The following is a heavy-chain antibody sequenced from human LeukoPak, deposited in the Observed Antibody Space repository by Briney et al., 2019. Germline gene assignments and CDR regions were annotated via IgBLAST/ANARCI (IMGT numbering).Heavy chain of an antibody. CDR1: GFTFSTSW. J-gene: IGHJ4*02. D-gene: IGHD3-22*01. CDR3: VRDMGYYDKV. CDR2: INTDGNTR. V-gene: IGHV3-74*01. Sequence: GGSLRLSCATSGFTFSTSWMHWVRQAPGKGLVWVSRINTDGNTRDYADSVNGRFTISRDNAKNTLYLQMNSLRAEDTAVYYCVRDMGYYDKVWGQGTLVTVSS.